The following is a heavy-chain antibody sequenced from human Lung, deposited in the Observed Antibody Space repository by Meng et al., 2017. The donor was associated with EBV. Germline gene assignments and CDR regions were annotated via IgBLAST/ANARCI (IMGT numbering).Heavy chain of an antibody. J-gene: IGHJ4*02. Sequence: GQRVESGGGLVQPGGSLRLSCAVSGFTFSRFWMHWVRQVPGKGLIWVARTNENGGITDYADSVRGRFTISRDNSRNTLYLQMNSLRDEDTAVYFCSRDLAGPFDDWGQGTLVTVSS. CDR2: TNENGGIT. CDR3: SRDLAGPFDD. CDR1: GFTFSRFW. V-gene: IGHV3-74*01.